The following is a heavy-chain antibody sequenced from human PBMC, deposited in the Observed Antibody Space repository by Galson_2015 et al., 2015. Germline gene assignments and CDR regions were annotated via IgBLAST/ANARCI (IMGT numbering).Heavy chain of an antibody. Sequence: SLRLSCAASGFTFSSYAMHWVRQAPGKGLEWVAVISYDGSNKYYADSVKGRFTISRDNSKNTLYLQMNSLRAEDTAVYYCARDRNNYAFWRGYYVSYYTGMDVWGQATPVTVSS. CDR3: ARDRNNYAFWRGYYVSYYTGMDV. CDR2: ISYDGSNK. CDR1: GFTFSSYA. J-gene: IGHJ6*02. D-gene: IGHD3-3*01. V-gene: IGHV3-30-3*01.